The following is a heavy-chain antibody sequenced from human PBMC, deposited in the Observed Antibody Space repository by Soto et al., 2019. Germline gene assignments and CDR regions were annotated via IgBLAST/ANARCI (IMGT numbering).Heavy chain of an antibody. CDR1: GYTFTSYG. V-gene: IGHV1-18*01. D-gene: IGHD1-26*01. Sequence: ASEKVSCKASGYTFTSYGLSWVRQAPGQGLEWMGRISAYNYNTNYAQKLQGRVTMTTDTSTSTAYMELRSLRSDDTAVYYCARVVGALGHWFDPWGQGTLVTVSS. CDR3: ARVVGALGHWFDP. CDR2: ISAYNYNT. J-gene: IGHJ5*02.